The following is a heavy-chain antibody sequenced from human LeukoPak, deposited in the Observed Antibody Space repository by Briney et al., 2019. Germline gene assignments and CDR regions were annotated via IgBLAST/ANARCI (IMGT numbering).Heavy chain of an antibody. CDR3: ARAAAGRPYYYYGMDV. D-gene: IGHD6-19*01. CDR1: GYTFTSYY. Sequence: GASVKVSCKASGYTFTSYYMHWVRQAPGQGLEWMGIINPSGGSTSYAQKFQGRVTMTRDTSTSTVYMELSSLRSEDTAVYYCARAAAGRPYYYYGMDVWGQGTTVTVSS. V-gene: IGHV1-46*01. J-gene: IGHJ6*02. CDR2: INPSGGST.